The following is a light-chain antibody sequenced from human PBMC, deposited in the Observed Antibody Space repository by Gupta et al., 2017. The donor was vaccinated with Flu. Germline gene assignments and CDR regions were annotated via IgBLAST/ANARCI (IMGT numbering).Light chain of an antibody. J-gene: IGKJ1*01. CDR1: QSLLHSNGYNY. CDR3: MQGLQTPQT. V-gene: IGKV2-28*01. CDR2: LGS. Sequence: DIVMTQSPLSLPVTPGEPASISCRSSQSLLHSNGYNYLDWYLQRPGQSPLLLIYLGSTRASGVPDRFSGSGSGTDFTLKISRVEAEDVGIYYCMQGLQTPQTFGQGTKVEIK.